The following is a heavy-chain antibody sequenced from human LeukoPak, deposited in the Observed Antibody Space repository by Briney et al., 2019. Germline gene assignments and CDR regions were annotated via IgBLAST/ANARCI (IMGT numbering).Heavy chain of an antibody. Sequence: GSVKVSCKASGYTFTSYGINWVRQAPGQGLEWMGWISAYNGDTNYAQKFQGRVTMTRNTSISTAYMELSSLRSEDTAVYYCARGNGDGGTFDIWGQGTMVTVSS. CDR1: GYTFTSYG. CDR3: ARGNGDGGTFDI. CDR2: ISAYNGDT. J-gene: IGHJ3*02. V-gene: IGHV1-18*01. D-gene: IGHD4-17*01.